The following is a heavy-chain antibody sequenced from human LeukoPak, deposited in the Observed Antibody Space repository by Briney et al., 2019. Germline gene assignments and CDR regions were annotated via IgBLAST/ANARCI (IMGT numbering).Heavy chain of an antibody. CDR3: ASYARNIPTPPFDY. CDR1: GYTFTAQY. J-gene: IGHJ4*02. V-gene: IGHV1-2*02. CDR2: INPNNGDT. Sequence: ASVKVSCKASGYTFTAQYMHWVRQAPGQGLEWMGWINPNNGDTKYAQSFLGRVTMTRDTSTTTAYLELRSLRSDDTAVYFCASYARNIPTPPFDYWGQRTLVTVSS. D-gene: IGHD2-8*01.